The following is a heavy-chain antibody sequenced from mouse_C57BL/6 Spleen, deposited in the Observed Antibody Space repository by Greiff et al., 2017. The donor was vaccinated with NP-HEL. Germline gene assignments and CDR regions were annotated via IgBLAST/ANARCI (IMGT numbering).Heavy chain of an antibody. CDR2: IRNKANGYTT. CDR1: GFTFTDYY. D-gene: IGHD4-1*01. J-gene: IGHJ3*01. V-gene: IGHV7-3*01. CDR3: ARANWDAWFAY. Sequence: EVKLMESGGGLVQPGGSLSLSCAASGFTFTDYYMSWVRQPPGKALEWLGFIRNKANGYTTEYSASVKGRFTISRDNSQSILYLQMNALRAEDSATYYCARANWDAWFAYWGQGTLVTVSA.